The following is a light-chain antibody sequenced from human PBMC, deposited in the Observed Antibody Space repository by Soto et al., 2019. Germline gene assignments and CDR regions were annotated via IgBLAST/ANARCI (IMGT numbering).Light chain of an antibody. J-gene: IGKJ5*01. CDR3: QQRRNWQVT. CDR1: QSVSSSY. CDR2: GAS. Sequence: EIVLTQSPGTLSLSPGERASLSCRASQSVSSSYLAWYQQKPGQAPRLLIYGASSRATGIPDRFRGSGSGADFTLSISRLEPEDFAVYYCQQRRNWQVTFGQGTRLEIK. V-gene: IGKV3D-20*02.